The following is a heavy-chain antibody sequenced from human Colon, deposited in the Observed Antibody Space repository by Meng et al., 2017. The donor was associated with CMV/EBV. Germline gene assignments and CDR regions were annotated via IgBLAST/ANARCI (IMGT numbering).Heavy chain of an antibody. CDR1: GFTFSSYG. D-gene: IGHD5-18*01. CDR2: IRYDGSNK. J-gene: IGHJ6*02. CDR3: AKPLVEDTGMVEEYYYYYAMDV. Sequence: GESLKISCAASGFTFSSYGMHWVRQAPGKGLEWVAFIRYDGSNKYYADSVKGRFTISRDNSKNTVYLQMNSLRAEDTAVYYCAKPLVEDTGMVEEYYYYYAMDVWGQGATVTVSS. V-gene: IGHV3-30*02.